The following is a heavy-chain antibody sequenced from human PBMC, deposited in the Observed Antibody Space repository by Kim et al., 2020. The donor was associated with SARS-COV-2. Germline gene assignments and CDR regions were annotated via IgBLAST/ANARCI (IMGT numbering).Heavy chain of an antibody. V-gene: IGHV3-21*01. CDR1: GFTFSSYS. D-gene: IGHD6-19*01. CDR3: ARDRDAVAVSYYYGMDV. J-gene: IGHJ6*02. CDR2: ISSSSSYI. Sequence: GGSLRLSCAASGFTFSSYSMNWVRQAPGKGLEWVSSISSSSSYIYYADSVKGRFTISRDNAKNSLYLQMNSLRAEDTAVYYCARDRDAVAVSYYYGMDVWGQGTTVTVSS.